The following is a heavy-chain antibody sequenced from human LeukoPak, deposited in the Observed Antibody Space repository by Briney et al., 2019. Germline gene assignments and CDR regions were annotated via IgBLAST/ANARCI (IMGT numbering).Heavy chain of an antibody. D-gene: IGHD2-2*01. CDR3: AKGTPDIVVVPAAIV. CDR2: ISDRGGST. CDR1: GFTFSSYS. J-gene: IGHJ4*02. Sequence: GGSLRLSCAASGFTFSSYSMSWVRQAPGKGLEWVSHISDRGGSTYYADSVRGRFTISRDNSKNTLYLQMNSLRAEDTAVYYCAKGTPDIVVVPAAIVWGQGTLVTVSS. V-gene: IGHV3-23*01.